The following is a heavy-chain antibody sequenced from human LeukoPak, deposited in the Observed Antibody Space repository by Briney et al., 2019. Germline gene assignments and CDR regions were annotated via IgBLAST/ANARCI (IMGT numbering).Heavy chain of an antibody. CDR2: INHSGST. D-gene: IGHD2-15*01. CDR3: ARGVRRGYCSGGSCRNKYYFDY. J-gene: IGHJ4*02. Sequence: SETLSLTCAVYGGSFSGYYWSWIRQPPGKGLEWIGEINHSGSTNYNPSLKSRVTISVDTSKNQFSLKLSSVTAADTAVYYCARGVRRGYCSGGSCRNKYYFDYWGQGTLVTASS. V-gene: IGHV4-34*01. CDR1: GGSFSGYY.